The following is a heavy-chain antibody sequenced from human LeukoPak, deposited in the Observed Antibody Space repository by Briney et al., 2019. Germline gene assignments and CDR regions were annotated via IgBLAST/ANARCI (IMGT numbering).Heavy chain of an antibody. CDR3: ARGCTTTSCYDY. Sequence: GGSLRLSCAASGLRFSDYYVSWIRQAPGKGLQWVSYISSGGDIMHYADSVKGRFTSSRDNAKNSLYLHMNSLRAEDTAVYYCARGCTTTSCYDYWGQGTLVTVSS. CDR2: ISSGGDIM. CDR1: GLRFSDYY. D-gene: IGHD2-2*01. J-gene: IGHJ4*02. V-gene: IGHV3-11*04.